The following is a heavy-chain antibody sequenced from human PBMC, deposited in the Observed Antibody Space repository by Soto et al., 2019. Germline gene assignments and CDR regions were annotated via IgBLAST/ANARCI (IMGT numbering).Heavy chain of an antibody. CDR2: IYYTGST. D-gene: IGHD3-10*01. CDR3: ARDRGLRVRGTNYSWFDP. CDR1: GGSISSGGYF. J-gene: IGHJ5*02. V-gene: IGHV4-30-4*01. Sequence: QVQLQESGPGLVKPSQTLSLTCTVSGGSISSGGYFWTWIRQPPGNGLEWIGYIYYTGSTDYNPSLKSRVNISVDTSKNEFSLKLSSVTAADTAVYYGARDRGLRVRGTNYSWFDPWGQGTLVTVSS.